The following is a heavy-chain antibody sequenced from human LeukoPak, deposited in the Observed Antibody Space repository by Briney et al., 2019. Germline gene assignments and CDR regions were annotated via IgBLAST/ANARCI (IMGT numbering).Heavy chain of an antibody. J-gene: IGHJ4*02. V-gene: IGHV3-33*01. D-gene: IGHD1-26*01. CDR1: GFSFSNYG. CDR3: VRPQYSGSRLDS. Sequence: GRSLRLSCAASGFSFSNYGMHWVRQAPGKGLEWVAVIWYDGTNKYYADSVKGRFTISRDISKNTLYLQMDSLRAEDTAVYYCVRPQYSGSRLDSWGRGTLVTVSS. CDR2: IWYDGTNK.